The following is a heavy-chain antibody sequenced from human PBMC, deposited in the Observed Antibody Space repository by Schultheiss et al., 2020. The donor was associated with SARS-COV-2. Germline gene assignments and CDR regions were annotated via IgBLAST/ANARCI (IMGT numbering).Heavy chain of an antibody. CDR2: INSDGSST. CDR1: GFTFSNAW. J-gene: IGHJ6*02. Sequence: GGSLRLSCAASGFTFSNAWMNWVRQAPGKGLEWVGRINSDGSSTSYADSVKGRFTISRDNSKNTLHLQMNSLRVDDTAIYFCVRDEGEANDYGYGMDAWGQGTTVTVSS. CDR3: VRDEGEANDYGYGMDA. V-gene: IGHV3-74*01. D-gene: IGHD2-21*01.